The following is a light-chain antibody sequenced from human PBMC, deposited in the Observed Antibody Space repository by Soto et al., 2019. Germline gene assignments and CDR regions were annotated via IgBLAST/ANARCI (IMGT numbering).Light chain of an antibody. Sequence: DIQMTQSPSSLSASVGDRVTITCRASQTISTYLNWYQQKPGEAAKILIYAASKLQSGVPSRFSGSGAWTDFTLTISRLQPDDFVSYCCQQSHGIPHTFGQGTKLENK. CDR3: QQSHGIPHT. V-gene: IGKV1-39*01. J-gene: IGKJ2*01. CDR2: AAS. CDR1: QTISTY.